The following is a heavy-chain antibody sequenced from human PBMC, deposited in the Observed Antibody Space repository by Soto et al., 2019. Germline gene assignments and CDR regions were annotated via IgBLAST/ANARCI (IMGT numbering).Heavy chain of an antibody. Sequence: ASVKVSRKASGYTFTSYGISWVRQAPGQGLEWMGWISAYNGNTNHAQKLQGRVTMTTDTSTSTAYMELRSLRSDDTAVYYCARDQDTAMVTDYYYGMDVWGQGTTVTVSS. CDR3: ARDQDTAMVTDYYYGMDV. J-gene: IGHJ6*02. CDR1: GYTFTSYG. V-gene: IGHV1-18*04. CDR2: ISAYNGNT. D-gene: IGHD5-18*01.